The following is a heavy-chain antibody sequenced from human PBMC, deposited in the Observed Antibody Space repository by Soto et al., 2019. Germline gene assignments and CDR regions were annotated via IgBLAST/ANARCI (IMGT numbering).Heavy chain of an antibody. CDR3: GKRPFPEGLQGTLGAFDF. CDR1: GFTFSTYG. V-gene: IGHV3-23*01. CDR2: LSGSGRST. Sequence: EVQVLESGGGLVQPGGSLRLSCAASGFTFSTYGMSWVRQAPGKGLEWVSDLSGSGRSTYYTDSVKGRFTISRDNSKNTLYLQMTSLRAEDTAVYYCGKRPFPEGLQGTLGAFDFWGQGTMVTVSS. J-gene: IGHJ3*01.